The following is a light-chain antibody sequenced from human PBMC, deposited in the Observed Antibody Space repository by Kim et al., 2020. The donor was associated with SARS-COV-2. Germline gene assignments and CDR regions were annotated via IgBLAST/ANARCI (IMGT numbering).Light chain of an antibody. J-gene: IGKJ4*01. V-gene: IGKV1-33*01. Sequence: DIQMTQSPSSLSASVGDRVTITCQASQDINNYLNWYQQRPGKAPNLLMSDASNLETGVPSRFSGRGSGTYFSLTINSLQPEDIATYYCQQYDNLPLTFEGGTKVGIK. CDR3: QQYDNLPLT. CDR1: QDINNY. CDR2: DAS.